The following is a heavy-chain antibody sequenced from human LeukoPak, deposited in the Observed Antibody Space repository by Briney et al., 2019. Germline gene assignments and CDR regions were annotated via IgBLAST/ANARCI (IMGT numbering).Heavy chain of an antibody. CDR3: ARSTWIQLWYGDYYGMDV. D-gene: IGHD5-18*01. Sequence: GASVKVSCKASGYTFTGYYMHWVRQAPGQGLEWMGWINPNSGGTNYAQKFQGRVTMTRDTSISTAYMELSRLRSDDTAVYYCARSTWIQLWYGDYYGMDVWGQGTTVTVSS. V-gene: IGHV1-2*02. CDR1: GYTFTGYY. J-gene: IGHJ6*02. CDR2: INPNSGGT.